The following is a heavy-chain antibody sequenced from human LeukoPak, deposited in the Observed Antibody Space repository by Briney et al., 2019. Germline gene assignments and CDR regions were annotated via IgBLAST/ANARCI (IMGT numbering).Heavy chain of an antibody. CDR2: INWNGGST. V-gene: IGHV3-20*04. CDR1: GYTFDDYG. D-gene: IGHD3-3*01. J-gene: IGHJ4*02. CDR3: ARFTVWLPYDY. Sequence: GGSLRLSCAASGYTFDDYGMSWVRQAPGKGLEWVSGINWNGGSTGYADSVKGRFTISRDNAKDSLYLQMNSLRAEDTALYYCARFTVWLPYDYWGQGTLVTVSS.